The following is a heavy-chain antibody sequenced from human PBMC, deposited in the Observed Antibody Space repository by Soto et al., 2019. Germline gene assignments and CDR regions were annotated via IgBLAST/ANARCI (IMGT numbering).Heavy chain of an antibody. D-gene: IGHD6-19*01. J-gene: IGHJ4*02. CDR3: AHTEESSGWYDY. CDR1: GFSLSTSGVG. Sequence: QITLKESGPPLVKPTQTPTLTCTFSGFSLSTSGVGVGWIRQPPGKPLEGLALINWDDDRRYSPSLRSRRTITKDTSKNQVVLTMTNMDPVDTATYYCAHTEESSGWYDYWGQGTLVTVSS. V-gene: IGHV2-5*02. CDR2: INWDDDR.